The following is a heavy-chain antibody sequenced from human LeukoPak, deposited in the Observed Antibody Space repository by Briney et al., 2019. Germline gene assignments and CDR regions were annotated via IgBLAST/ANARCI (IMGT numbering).Heavy chain of an antibody. Sequence: PSETLSLTCTVSSGSISSYYWSWLRQPPGKGLEWIGYIYYSGSTNYNPSLKSRVTISVDTSKNQFSLKLSSVTAADTAVYYCARVPRYYYYYYMDVWGKGTTVTVSS. CDR2: IYYSGST. V-gene: IGHV4-59*01. CDR1: SGSISSYY. CDR3: ARVPRYYYYYYMDV. J-gene: IGHJ6*03.